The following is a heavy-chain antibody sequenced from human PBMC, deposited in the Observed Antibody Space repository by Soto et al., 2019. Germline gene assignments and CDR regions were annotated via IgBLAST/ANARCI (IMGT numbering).Heavy chain of an antibody. D-gene: IGHD2-21*02. J-gene: IGHJ6*02. V-gene: IGHV4-34*01. CDR2: INHSGTI. Sequence: SETLSLTCAVYGGSFSGYYWTWIRQPPGKGLEWIGEINHSGTINFNPSLKSRLTISLDTSKKHFFLKLSSVTDADTAAYYCARADRTLVTSYSLDVWGQGTTVTV. CDR3: ARADRTLVTSYSLDV. CDR1: GGSFSGYY.